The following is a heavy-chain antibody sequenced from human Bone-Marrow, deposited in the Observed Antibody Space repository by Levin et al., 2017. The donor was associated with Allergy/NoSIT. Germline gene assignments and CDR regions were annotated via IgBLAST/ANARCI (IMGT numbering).Heavy chain of an antibody. J-gene: IGHJ4*02. V-gene: IGHV6-1*01. CDR2: TYYRSKWFN. D-gene: IGHD3-10*01. CDR3: ARASGSGSYRFDY. CDR1: GDSVSSNIVA. Sequence: SETLSLTCAISGDSVSSNIVAWNWIRQSPSRGLEWLGRTYYRSKWFNDYAVSVKSRITINPDTSKNQFFLQLNSVTPEDTAVYYCARASGSGSYRFDYWGQGTLVTVSS.